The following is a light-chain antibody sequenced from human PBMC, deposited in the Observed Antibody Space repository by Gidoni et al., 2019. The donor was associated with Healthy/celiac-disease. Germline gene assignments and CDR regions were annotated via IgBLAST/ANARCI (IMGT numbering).Light chain of an antibody. V-gene: IGKV3-11*01. CDR1: QSVSSY. CDR3: QQRSNWPPLT. J-gene: IGKJ4*01. CDR2: DAS. Sequence: IVLTQSPATLSLSPGARATRACRASQSVSSYLAWYQQKPGQAPRLLIYDASNRATGIPARFSGSGSGTAFSLTISSLVPEDFAVYYCQQRSNWPPLTFGGGTKVEIK.